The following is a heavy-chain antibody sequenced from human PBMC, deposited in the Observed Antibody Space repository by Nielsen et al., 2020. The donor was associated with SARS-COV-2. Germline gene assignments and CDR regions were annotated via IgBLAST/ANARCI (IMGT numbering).Heavy chain of an antibody. CDR3: ARDLGYFDY. D-gene: IGHD3-16*01. V-gene: IGHV3-9*01. CDR2: ISWNSGNT. J-gene: IGHJ4*02. CDR1: GFTFDDYA. Sequence: SLKISCAASGFTFDDYAMHWVRQAPGKGLEWVSGISWNSGNTGYADSVKGRFTISRDNAKNSLYLQMNSLRAEDTAVYYCARDLGYFDYWGQGTLVTVSS.